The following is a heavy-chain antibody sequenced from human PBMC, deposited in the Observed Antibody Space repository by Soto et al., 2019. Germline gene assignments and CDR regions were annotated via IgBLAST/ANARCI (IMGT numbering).Heavy chain of an antibody. J-gene: IGHJ6*02. CDR3: ARAPIVGAAYLYYYYYYGMDV. CDR2: TYYRSKWYN. Sequence: PSQTLSLTCAISGDSVSSSSAAWNWIRQSPSRGLEWLGRTYYRSKWYNDYAVSVKSRITINPDTSKNQFSLQLNSVTPEDTAVYYCARAPIVGAAYLYYYYYYGMDVWGQGTTVTVSS. D-gene: IGHD1-26*01. CDR1: GDSVSSSSAA. V-gene: IGHV6-1*01.